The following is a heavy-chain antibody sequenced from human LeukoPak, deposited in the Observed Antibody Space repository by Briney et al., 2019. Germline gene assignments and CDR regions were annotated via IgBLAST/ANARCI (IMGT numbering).Heavy chain of an antibody. D-gene: IGHD4-17*01. J-gene: IGHJ3*02. CDR2: ISYDGSNK. CDR3: ARTTVTTEEGDAFDI. CDR1: GFTFSSYA. V-gene: IGHV3-30*04. Sequence: PGGSLRLSCAASGFTFSSYAMHWVRQAPGKGLEWVAVISYDGSNKYYADSVKGRFTISRDNSKNTLYLQMNSLRAGDTAVYYCARTTVTTEEGDAFDIWGQGTMVTVSS.